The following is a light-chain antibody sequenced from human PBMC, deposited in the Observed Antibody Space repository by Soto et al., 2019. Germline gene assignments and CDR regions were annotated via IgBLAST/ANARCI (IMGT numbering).Light chain of an antibody. CDR3: QQYDNWPPRT. V-gene: IGKV3-15*01. CDR2: GAS. CDR1: QSVNSN. J-gene: IGKJ1*01. Sequence: EIVMTQSPATLSLSPGERATLSCRASQSVNSNLAWYQQQPGQPPRLLIYGASTRATGIPARFSGSGSGTEFTLTISSLQSQDFAVYYCQQYDNWPPRTFGQGTKVEIK.